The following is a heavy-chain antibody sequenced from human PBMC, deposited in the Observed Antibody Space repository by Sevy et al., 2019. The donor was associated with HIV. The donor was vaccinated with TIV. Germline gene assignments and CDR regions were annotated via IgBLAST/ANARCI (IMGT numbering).Heavy chain of an antibody. Sequence: GESLKISCAASEFTFSGYWMNWVRQAPGKGLEWVANIRQDGSEKYYVDSVKGRFTISRDNAKNSLFLQMNSLRADDTAVYYCVREYEGGTAAAGGAFDYWGQGTLVTVS. J-gene: IGHJ4*02. D-gene: IGHD6-13*01. CDR1: EFTFSGYW. V-gene: IGHV3-7*03. CDR2: IRQDGSEK. CDR3: VREYEGGTAAAGGAFDY.